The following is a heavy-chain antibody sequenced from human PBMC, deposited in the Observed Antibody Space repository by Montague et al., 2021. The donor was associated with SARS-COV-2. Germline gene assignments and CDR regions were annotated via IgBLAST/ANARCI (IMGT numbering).Heavy chain of an antibody. D-gene: IGHD3-3*01. V-gene: IGHV4-59*01. J-gene: IGHJ4*02. CDR1: GGSISSYY. CDR2: INYSGST. CDR3: ARGPVAHITNFGVATSFDY. Sequence: SETLSLTCTVYGGSISSYYWSWIRQPPGKGLEWIGYINYSGSTNYNPSLKSRVTISVDTSKNQFSLKLSSVTAADTAVYYCARGPVAHITNFGVATSFDYWGQGTLVTVSS.